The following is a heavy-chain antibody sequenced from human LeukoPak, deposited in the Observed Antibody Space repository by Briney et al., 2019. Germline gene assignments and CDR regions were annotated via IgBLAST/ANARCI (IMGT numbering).Heavy chain of an antibody. CDR2: ISSSSTTI. Sequence: AGGSLRLSCVASGFTFSTFRMNWVRHAPRKGQGWVFYISSSSTTIYYADSVKGRFTISRDDAKSSLYLQMNSLRAEDTALYYCARMSTGYYDDYWGQGTLVTVSS. CDR1: GFTFSTFR. CDR3: ARMSTGYYDDY. V-gene: IGHV3-48*01. D-gene: IGHD3-9*01. J-gene: IGHJ4*02.